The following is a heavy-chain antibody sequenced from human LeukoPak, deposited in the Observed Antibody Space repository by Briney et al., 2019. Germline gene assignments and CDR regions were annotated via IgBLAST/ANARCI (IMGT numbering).Heavy chain of an antibody. CDR3: ARGKYSSSWYFDY. J-gene: IGHJ4*02. CDR1: GFTFSSYA. V-gene: IGHV3-30*04. CDR2: ISYDGSNK. Sequence: PGRSLRLSCAASGFTFSSYAMHWVRQAPGKGLEWVAVISYDGSNKYYADSVKGRFTISRDNYKNTLYLQMNSLRAEDTAVYYCARGKYSSSWYFDYWGQGTLVTVSS. D-gene: IGHD6-13*01.